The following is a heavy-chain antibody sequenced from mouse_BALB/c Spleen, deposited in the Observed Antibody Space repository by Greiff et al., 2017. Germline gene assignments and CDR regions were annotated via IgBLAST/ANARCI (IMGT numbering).Heavy chain of an antibody. CDR3: AIGLPRFAY. CDR2: ISYSGST. J-gene: IGHJ3*01. D-gene: IGHD2-4*01. CDR1: GYSFTSYYA. V-gene: IGHV3-2*02. Sequence: EVKLQESGPGLVKPSQSLSLSCTVSGYSFTSYYAWNWIRQFPGNKLWLMGYISYSGSTSYNPSLKSRISITRDTSKNQFFLQLNSVTTEDTATYYCAIGLPRFAYWGQGTLVTVSA.